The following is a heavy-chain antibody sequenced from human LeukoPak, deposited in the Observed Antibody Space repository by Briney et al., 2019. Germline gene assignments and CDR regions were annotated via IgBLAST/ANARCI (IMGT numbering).Heavy chain of an antibody. CDR1: GFTFSSYS. V-gene: IGHV3-7*01. D-gene: IGHD1-14*01. J-gene: IGHJ4*02. CDR3: ARGTWDRRRNPRSDYFDY. CDR2: IKQDGSEK. Sequence: GGSLRLSCAASGFTFSSYSMSWVRQAPGKGLEWVANIKQDGSEKYYVDSVKGRFTISRDNAKNSLYLQMNSLRGEDTAVYYCARGTWDRRRNPRSDYFDYWGQGALVTVSS.